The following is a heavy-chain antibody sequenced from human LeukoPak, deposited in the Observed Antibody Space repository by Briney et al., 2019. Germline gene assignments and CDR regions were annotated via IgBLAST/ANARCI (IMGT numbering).Heavy chain of an antibody. CDR2: IFSNDEK. J-gene: IGHJ4*02. V-gene: IGHV2-26*01. CDR1: GFSLSNARMG. D-gene: IGHD3-22*01. CDR3: ARIKVVYDSSGYFGYYFDY. Sequence: SGPTLVNPTETLTLTCTVSGFSLSNARMGVSWIRQPPGKALEWLAHIFSNDEKSYSTSLKSRLTIPKDTSKSQVVLTMTNMDPVDTATYYCARIKVVYDSSGYFGYYFDYWGQGTLVTVSS.